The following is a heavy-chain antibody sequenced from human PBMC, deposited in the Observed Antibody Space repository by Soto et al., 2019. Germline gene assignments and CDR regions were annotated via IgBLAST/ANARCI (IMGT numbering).Heavy chain of an antibody. J-gene: IGHJ4*02. CDR2: ISGSGGST. D-gene: IGHD5-18*01. CDR3: AKPFRGYSYGYLDY. CDR1: GFTFSSYA. V-gene: IGHV3-23*01. Sequence: PGGSLRLSCAASGFTFSSYAMSWVRQAPGKGLEWVSAISGSGGSTYYADSVKGRFTISRDNSKSTLYLQMNSLRAEDTAVYYCAKPFRGYSYGYLDYWGQGTLVTVSS.